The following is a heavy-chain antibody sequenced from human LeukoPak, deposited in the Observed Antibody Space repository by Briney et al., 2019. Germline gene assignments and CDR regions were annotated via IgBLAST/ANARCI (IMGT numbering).Heavy chain of an antibody. D-gene: IGHD2-15*01. Sequence: GGSLRLSCAASGFIFSNYGMHWVRQAPGKGLEWVSFIRYDGSHKHYADSVKGRFTISRENSKKTLYLQMNSLRPEDTAMYYCAGGYCSGGSCYSGGDYWGQGTLVTVSS. V-gene: IGHV3-30*02. J-gene: IGHJ4*02. CDR3: AGGYCSGGSCYSGGDY. CDR1: GFIFSNYG. CDR2: IRYDGSHK.